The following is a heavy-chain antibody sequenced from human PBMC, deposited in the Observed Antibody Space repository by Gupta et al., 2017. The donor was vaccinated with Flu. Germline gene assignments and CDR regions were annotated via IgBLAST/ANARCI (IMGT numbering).Heavy chain of an antibody. V-gene: IGHV4-34*01. Sequence: QVQLQPWGAGLLKPSETLSLTCAVYNASLSGSYWSWIRQPPGKGAEWIGEIDHSGGTNYNPSLKSRVTMSVDTSKNQFSLNLYSVTAADTAIYYCTRLGGFTVGYNWFDPWGQGTLVTVSS. CDR2: IDHSGGT. J-gene: IGHJ5*02. D-gene: IGHD4-11*01. CDR3: TRLGGFTVGYNWFDP. CDR1: NASLSGSY.